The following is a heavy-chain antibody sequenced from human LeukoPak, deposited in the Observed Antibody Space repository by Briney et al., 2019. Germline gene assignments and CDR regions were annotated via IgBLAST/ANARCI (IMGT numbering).Heavy chain of an antibody. CDR3: ARHPRYYDSSGYYSRYY. CDR1: VYSISSGYY. CDR2: IYHSGST. Sequence: SETLSLTCAVSVYSISSGYYWGWIRQPPGKGLEWIGSIYHSGSTYYNPSLKSRVTISVDTSKNQFSLKLSSVTAADTAVYYCARHPRYYDSSGYYSRYYWGQGTLVTVSS. D-gene: IGHD3-22*01. V-gene: IGHV4-38-2*01. J-gene: IGHJ4*02.